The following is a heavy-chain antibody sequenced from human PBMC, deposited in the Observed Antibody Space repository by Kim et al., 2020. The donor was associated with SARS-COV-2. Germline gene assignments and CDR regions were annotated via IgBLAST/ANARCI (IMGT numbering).Heavy chain of an antibody. D-gene: IGHD6-19*01. J-gene: IGHJ4*02. CDR2: INHSGST. Sequence: SETLSLTCAVYGGSFSGYYWSWIRQPPGKGLEWIGEINHSGSTNYNPSLKSRVTIPVDTSKNQFSLKLSSVTAADTAVYYCARGAGLFDYWGQGTLVPVS. CDR1: GGSFSGYY. V-gene: IGHV4-34*01. CDR3: ARGAGLFDY.